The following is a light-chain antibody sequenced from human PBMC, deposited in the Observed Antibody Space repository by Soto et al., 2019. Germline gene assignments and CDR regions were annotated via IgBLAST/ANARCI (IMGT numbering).Light chain of an antibody. Sequence: QSALTQPASVSGSPGQSITISCTGTNSDVGSYSLVSWYQQHPGEAPKLIIYEGSKRPSGVSNRFSGSKSVNTASLTISGLRAEDEADYYCCSYVGGLTSAAYVFGTATKLTVL. CDR3: CSYVGGLTSAAYV. CDR2: EGS. J-gene: IGLJ1*01. CDR1: NSDVGSYSL. V-gene: IGLV2-23*01.